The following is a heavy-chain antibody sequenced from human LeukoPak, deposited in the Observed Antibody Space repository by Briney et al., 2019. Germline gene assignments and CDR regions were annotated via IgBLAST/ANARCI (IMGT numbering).Heavy chain of an antibody. CDR2: ISGSGDTT. J-gene: IGHJ4*02. Sequence: PGGSLRLSCATSGFIFSNYAVNWVRQAPGKGLEWVSIISGSGDTTYYADSVKGRFTISRDNSKNSLDLQMNNLRDEDTAIYYCTKAGVVGAKAGFDNWGQGTLVTVSS. D-gene: IGHD1-26*01. V-gene: IGHV3-23*01. CDR1: GFIFSNYA. CDR3: TKAGVVGAKAGFDN.